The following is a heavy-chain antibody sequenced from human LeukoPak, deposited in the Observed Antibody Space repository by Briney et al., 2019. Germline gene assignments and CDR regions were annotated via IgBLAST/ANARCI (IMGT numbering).Heavy chain of an antibody. V-gene: IGHV1-69*13. CDR1: GGTFTSYA. Sequence: SVKVSCKASGGTFTSYAISWVRQAPGQGLGWMGGIIPIFGTANYAQKFQGRVTITADESTSTAYMELSSLRSEDTAVYYCARDPDIVVVPAAQRFDPWGQGTLVTVSS. CDR3: ARDPDIVVVPAAQRFDP. D-gene: IGHD2-2*01. CDR2: IIPIFGTA. J-gene: IGHJ5*02.